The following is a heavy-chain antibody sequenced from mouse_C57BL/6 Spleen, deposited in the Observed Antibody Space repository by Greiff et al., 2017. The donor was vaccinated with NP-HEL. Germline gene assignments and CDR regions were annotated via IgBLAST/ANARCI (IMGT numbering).Heavy chain of an antibody. D-gene: IGHD2-5*01. Sequence: VQLQQPGAELVMPGASVKLSCKASGYTFTSYWMHWVKQRPGQGLEWIGEIDPSDSYTNYNQKFKGKSTLTVDKSSSTAYMQLSSLTSEDSAVDYCARRSNYLFDYWGQGTTLTVSS. V-gene: IGHV1-69*01. CDR1: GYTFTSYW. CDR3: ARRSNYLFDY. CDR2: IDPSDSYT. J-gene: IGHJ2*01.